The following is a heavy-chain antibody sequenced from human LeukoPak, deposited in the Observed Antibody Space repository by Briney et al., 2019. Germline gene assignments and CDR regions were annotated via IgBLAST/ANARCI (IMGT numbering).Heavy chain of an antibody. Sequence: GGSLRLSCAASGFTFSSSEMNWVRQAPGKGLEWVSYISSSGSTIYYADSVKGRFTISRDSSKKTLFLQMNRLRPEDAAVYYCAKAPVTTCRGAYCYPFDYWGQGTLVTVSS. J-gene: IGHJ4*02. D-gene: IGHD2-21*01. CDR1: GFTFSSSE. CDR2: ISSSGSTI. V-gene: IGHV3-48*03. CDR3: AKAPVTTCRGAYCYPFDY.